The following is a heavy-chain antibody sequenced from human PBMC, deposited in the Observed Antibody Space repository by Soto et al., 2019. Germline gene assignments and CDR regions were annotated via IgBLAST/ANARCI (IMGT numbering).Heavy chain of an antibody. J-gene: IGHJ4*02. V-gene: IGHV4-34*01. D-gene: IGHD2-2*01. Sequence: QVQLQQWGAGLLKPSETLSLTCAVYGGSFSGYYWTWIRQSPEKGLEWIGEVNHSGTTYYNPSLKSRVTISVHTPKTQFSLKMSGVSAADTAVYYCARGIGYCSSINCYSSRRLRFDSWGQGTLVTVSS. CDR2: VNHSGTT. CDR3: ARGIGYCSSINCYSSRRLRFDS. CDR1: GGSFSGYY.